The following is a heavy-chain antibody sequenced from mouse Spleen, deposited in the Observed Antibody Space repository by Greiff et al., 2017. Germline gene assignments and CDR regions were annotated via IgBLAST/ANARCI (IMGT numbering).Heavy chain of an antibody. V-gene: IGHV1-63*01. Sequence: QVQLQQSGAELVRPGTSVKMSCKASGYTFTNYWIGWAKQRPGHGLEWIGDIYPGGGYTNYNEKFKGKATLTADKSSSTAYMQFSSLTSEDSAIYYCARIAIDGYYWFAYWGQGTLVTVSA. CDR1: GYTFTNYW. CDR2: IYPGGGYT. D-gene: IGHD2-3*01. CDR3: ARIAIDGYYWFAY. J-gene: IGHJ3*01.